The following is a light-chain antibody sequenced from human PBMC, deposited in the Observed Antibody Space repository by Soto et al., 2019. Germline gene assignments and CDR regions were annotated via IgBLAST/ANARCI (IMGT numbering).Light chain of an antibody. J-gene: IGKJ4*01. CDR2: GAS. V-gene: IGKV3-15*01. Sequence: EIVMTQSPATLSVSPGERATLSCRASRSVSSNLAWYQQKPGQAPRLLIYGASTRATGIPARFSGSGSGTEFTLTISSLQSEDFAVYYCQQYNNWPRALTFGGGTKVDIK. CDR1: RSVSSN. CDR3: QQYNNWPRALT.